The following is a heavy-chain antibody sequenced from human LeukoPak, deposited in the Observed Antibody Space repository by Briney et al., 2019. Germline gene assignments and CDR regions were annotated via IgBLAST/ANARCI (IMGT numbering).Heavy chain of an antibody. CDR3: ARGAVVVTATENWFDP. CDR1: GYTFTSYY. J-gene: IGHJ5*02. D-gene: IGHD2-21*02. V-gene: IGHV1-2*02. Sequence: GASVKVSCKASGYTFTSYYMHWVRQAPGQGLEWMGWINPNSGGTNYAQKFQGRVTMTRDTSISTAYMELSRLRSDDTAVYYCARGAVVVTATENWFDPWGQGTLVTVSS. CDR2: INPNSGGT.